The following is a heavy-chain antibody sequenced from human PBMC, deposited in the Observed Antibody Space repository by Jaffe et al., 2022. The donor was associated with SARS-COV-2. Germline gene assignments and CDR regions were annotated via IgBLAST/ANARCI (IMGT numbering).Heavy chain of an antibody. D-gene: IGHD2-2*02. J-gene: IGHJ4*02. Sequence: EVQLVESGGGLVQPGGSLRLSCAASGFMFSSYSMNWVRQAPGKGLEWVSYISSSSRTIYYADSVKGRFTISRDNAKNSLYLQMNSLRDEDTAVYYCARATSGYCSSATCYTFDYWGQGTLVTVSS. CDR3: ARATSGYCSSATCYTFDY. CDR2: ISSSSRTI. CDR1: GFMFSSYS. V-gene: IGHV3-48*02.